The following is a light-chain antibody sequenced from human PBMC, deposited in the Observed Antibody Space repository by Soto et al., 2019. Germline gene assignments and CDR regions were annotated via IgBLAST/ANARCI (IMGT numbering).Light chain of an antibody. Sequence: EIVLTQSPATLSLSRGERATLSCRASQSIGTSLDRYQQRPGQVPRLLLFDAFDRATGMAARLSGSGSGKDFTLTLSKLEPDEFAVYDGQQRSQWPFTLGGGTKVEIK. CDR3: QQRSQWPFT. CDR2: DAF. V-gene: IGKV3-11*01. CDR1: QSIGTS. J-gene: IGKJ4*01.